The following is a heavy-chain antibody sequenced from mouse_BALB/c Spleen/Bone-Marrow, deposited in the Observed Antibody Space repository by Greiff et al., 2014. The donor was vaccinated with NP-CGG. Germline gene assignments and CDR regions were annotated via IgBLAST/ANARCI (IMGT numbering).Heavy chain of an antibody. D-gene: IGHD1-2*01. Sequence: EVQGVESGAELVKPGASVKLSCTASGFNMKDTYMHWVKQRPEQGLEWTGRIDPANGNTKYDPKFQGKATITADTSSNTAYLQLSSLTSEDTAVYYCAVYYYGYYFDYWGQGTTLTVSS. CDR3: AVYYYGYYFDY. CDR1: GFNMKDTY. J-gene: IGHJ2*01. CDR2: IDPANGNT. V-gene: IGHV14-3*02.